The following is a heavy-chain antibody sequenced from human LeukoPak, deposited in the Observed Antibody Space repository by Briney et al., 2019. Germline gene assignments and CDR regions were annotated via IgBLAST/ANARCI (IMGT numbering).Heavy chain of an antibody. Sequence: GGSLRLSCAASGFTFSSYWMHWVRQAPGKGLVWVSHVNSDGRSTNYADSVKGRFTISRDNAKNTLYLQMNGLTAEDTAVYYCARGYDFWRKDIWGQGTMVTVSS. V-gene: IGHV3-74*01. CDR3: ARGYDFWRKDI. D-gene: IGHD3-3*01. J-gene: IGHJ3*02. CDR1: GFTFSSYW. CDR2: VNSDGRST.